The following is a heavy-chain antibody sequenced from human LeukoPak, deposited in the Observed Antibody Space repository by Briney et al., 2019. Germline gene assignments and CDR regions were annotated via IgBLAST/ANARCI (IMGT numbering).Heavy chain of an antibody. CDR1: GFTFSSYA. J-gene: IGHJ6*02. CDR3: AKGWSVRDVVVVPAAIGYYYGMDV. V-gene: IGHV3-23*01. D-gene: IGHD2-2*01. Sequence: PGGSLRLSCAASGFTFSSYAMSWVRQAPGKGLEWVSAISGSGGSTYYADSVKGRLTISRDNSKNTLYLQMNSLRAEDTAVYYCAKGWSVRDVVVVPAAIGYYYGMDVWGQGTTVTVSS. CDR2: ISGSGGST.